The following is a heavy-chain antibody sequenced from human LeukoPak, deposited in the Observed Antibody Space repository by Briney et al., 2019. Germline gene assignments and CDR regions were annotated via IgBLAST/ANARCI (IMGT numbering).Heavy chain of an antibody. D-gene: IGHD6-19*01. CDR2: INSDGSST. V-gene: IGHV3-74*01. CDR1: GFTFSSYW. Sequence: GGSLRLSCAASGFTFSSYWMHWVRQAPGKGLVWVSRINSDGSSTSYADSVKGRFTISRDNAKNTLYLQMNSLRAEDTAVYYRARAVAGYFLNCWGQGTLVTVSS. J-gene: IGHJ4*02. CDR3: ARAVAGYFLNC.